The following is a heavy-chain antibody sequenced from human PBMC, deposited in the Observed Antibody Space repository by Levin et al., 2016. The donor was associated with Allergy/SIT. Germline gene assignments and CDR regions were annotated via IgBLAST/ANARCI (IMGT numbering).Heavy chain of an antibody. CDR3: ARHGFGLMVYAPVRGPFDY. D-gene: IGHD2-8*01. Sequence: SETLSLTCAVYGGSFSGYYWSWIRQPPGKGLEWIGEINHSGSTNYNPSLKSRVTISVDTSKNQFSLKLSSVTAADTAVYYCARHGFGLMVYAPVRGPFDYWGQGTLVTVSS. CDR1: GGSFSGYY. CDR2: INHSGST. J-gene: IGHJ4*02. V-gene: IGHV4-34*01.